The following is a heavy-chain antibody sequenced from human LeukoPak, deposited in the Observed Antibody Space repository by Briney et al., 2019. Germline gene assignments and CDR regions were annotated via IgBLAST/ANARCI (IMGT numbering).Heavy chain of an antibody. D-gene: IGHD3-10*01. V-gene: IGHV3-11*04. J-gene: IGHJ1*01. CDR3: ARDQGYYGSGSNIVQH. CDR2: ISSSGSTI. Sequence: GGSLRLSCAASGFTFSDYYMSWIRQAQGKGLEGVSYISSSGSTIYYADSVKGRFTISRDNAKNSLYLQMNSLRAEDTAVYYCARDQGYYGSGSNIVQHWGQGTLVTVSS. CDR1: GFTFSDYY.